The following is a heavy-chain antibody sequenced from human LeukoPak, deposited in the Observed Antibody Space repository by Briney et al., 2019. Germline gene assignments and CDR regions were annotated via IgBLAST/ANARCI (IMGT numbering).Heavy chain of an antibody. J-gene: IGHJ4*02. CDR3: ARSGDRLGGSGNQNLDY. D-gene: IGHD3-10*01. V-gene: IGHV1-3*01. Sequence: ASVKVSCKASGYTFTSYAMHWVRQAPGQRLEWMGWINAGNGNTKYSQKFQGRVTITRDTSASTAYMELSSLRSEDTAVYYCARSGDRLGGSGNQNLDYWGQGTLVTVSS. CDR1: GYTFTSYA. CDR2: INAGNGNT.